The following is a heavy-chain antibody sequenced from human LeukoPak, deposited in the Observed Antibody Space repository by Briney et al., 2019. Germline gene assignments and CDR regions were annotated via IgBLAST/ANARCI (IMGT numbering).Heavy chain of an antibody. CDR3: ARAYYDFWSGYYPHPYYYYMDV. Sequence: ASVKGSCKASGYTFTGYYMHWVRQAPGQGLEWMGWINPNSGGTNYAQKFQGRVTITRNTSISTAYMELSSLSSEDTAVYYCARAYYDFWSGYYPHPYYYYMDVWGKGTTVTVSS. CDR2: INPNSGGT. J-gene: IGHJ6*03. D-gene: IGHD3-3*01. CDR1: GYTFTGYY. V-gene: IGHV1-2*02.